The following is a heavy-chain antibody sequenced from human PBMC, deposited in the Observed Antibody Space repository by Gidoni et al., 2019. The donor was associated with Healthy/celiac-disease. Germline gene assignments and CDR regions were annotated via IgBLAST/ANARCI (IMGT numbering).Heavy chain of an antibody. CDR3: ARGGEQWLVPDGWYFDL. V-gene: IGHV4-34*01. J-gene: IGHJ2*01. Sequence: QVQLQQWGAGLLKPSETLSLTCAVYGGSFSGYYWSWIRQPPGKGLEWIGEINHSGSTNYNPSLKSRVTISVDTSKNQFSLKLSSVTAADTAVYYCARGGEQWLVPDGWYFDLWGRGTLVTVSS. CDR1: GGSFSGYY. D-gene: IGHD6-19*01. CDR2: INHSGST.